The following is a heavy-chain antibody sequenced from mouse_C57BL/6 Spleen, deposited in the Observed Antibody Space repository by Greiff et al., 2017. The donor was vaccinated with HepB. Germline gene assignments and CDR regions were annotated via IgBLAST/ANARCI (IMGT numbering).Heavy chain of an antibody. CDR1: GYTFTDYN. CDR3: ATMVTTGGYFDY. D-gene: IGHD2-2*01. V-gene: IGHV1-22*01. Sequence: VQLQQSGPELVKPGASVKMSCKASGYTFTDYNMHWVKQSHGKSLEWIGYINPNNGGTSYNQKFKGKATLTVNKSSSTAYMELRSLTSEDSAVYYCATMVTTGGYFDYWGQGTTLTVSS. CDR2: INPNNGGT. J-gene: IGHJ2*01.